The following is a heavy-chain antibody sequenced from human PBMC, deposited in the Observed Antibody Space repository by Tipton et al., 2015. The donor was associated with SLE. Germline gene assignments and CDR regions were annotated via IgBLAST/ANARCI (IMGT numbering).Heavy chain of an antibody. D-gene: IGHD1-1*01. CDR3: ARDQGERSS. V-gene: IGHV4-34*01. CDR1: GGSFSDYY. J-gene: IGHJ4*02. Sequence: TLSLTCAVYGGSFSDYYWSWIRQPPGMGLEWIGEINHSGSTNYNPSLKSRVTISVDTSKKQFSLKLSSVTAADTAVYYCARDQGERSSWGQGTLVTVSS. CDR2: INHSGST.